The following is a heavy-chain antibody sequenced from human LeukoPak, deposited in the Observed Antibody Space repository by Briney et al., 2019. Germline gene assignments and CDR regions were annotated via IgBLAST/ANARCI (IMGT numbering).Heavy chain of an antibody. CDR3: ARVGTEYSSGWYDY. Sequence: SVKVSCKASGGTFSSYAISWVRQAPGQGLEWMGGIIPIFGTANYAQKFQGRVTITANESTSTAYMELSSLRSEDTAVYYCARVGTEYSSGWYDYWGQGTLVTVSS. CDR1: GGTFSSYA. J-gene: IGHJ4*02. V-gene: IGHV1-69*01. CDR2: IIPIFGTA. D-gene: IGHD6-19*01.